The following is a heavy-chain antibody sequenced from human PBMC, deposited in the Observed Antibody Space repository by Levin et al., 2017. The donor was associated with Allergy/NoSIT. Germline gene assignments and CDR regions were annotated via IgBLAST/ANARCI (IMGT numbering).Heavy chain of an antibody. J-gene: IGHJ3*02. CDR3: AKDFTHCSGGSCYQGDAFDI. D-gene: IGHD2-15*01. V-gene: IGHV3-23*01. CDR1: GFTFSSYA. CDR2: ISGSGGST. Sequence: GGSLRLSCAASGFTFSSYAMSWVRQAPGKGLEWVSAISGSGGSTYYADSVKGRFTISRDNSKNTLYLQMNSLRAEDTAVYYCAKDFTHCSGGSCYQGDAFDIWGQGTMVTVSS.